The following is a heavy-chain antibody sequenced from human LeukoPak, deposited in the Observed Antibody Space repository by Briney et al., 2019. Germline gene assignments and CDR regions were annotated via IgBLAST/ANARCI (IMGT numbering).Heavy chain of an antibody. CDR3: AGGYYAGY. CDR2: INEDGSRK. J-gene: IGHJ4*02. Sequence: GGSLRLSCVGSGFTFSNYWINWVRQAPGKGLEWVGNINEDGSRKNYADSVKGRFTISRDNSKNSLYLQMDSLRAEDMALYYCAGGYYAGYWGQGTQVTVSS. CDR1: GFTFSNYW. V-gene: IGHV3-7*04. D-gene: IGHD2-2*01.